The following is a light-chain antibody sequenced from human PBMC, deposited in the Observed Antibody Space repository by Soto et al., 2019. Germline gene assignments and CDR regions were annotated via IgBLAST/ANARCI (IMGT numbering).Light chain of an antibody. CDR2: AAS. CDR3: HQSFKTSPMHT. V-gene: IGKV1-39*01. CDR1: QNINKY. J-gene: IGKJ2*01. Sequence: DIEMTQSPSSLVASVGDRVTISCRASQNINKYLNWYKQRPGKAPKLLIYAASTLQTGVPSRFSGRGCGTDFTHTVSSLQPEDCAVYFCHQSFKTSPMHTVGQGTNLQMK.